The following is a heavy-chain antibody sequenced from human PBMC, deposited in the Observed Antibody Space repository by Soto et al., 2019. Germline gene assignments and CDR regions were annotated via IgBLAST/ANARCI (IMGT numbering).Heavy chain of an antibody. Sequence: GGSLRLSCAASGFTVSSNYMSWVRQAPGKGLEWVSVIYSGGSTYYADSVKGRFTISRDNSRNTLYLQMNSLRAEDTAVYYCASSYSSSFGYYWGQGTLVTVSS. V-gene: IGHV3-53*01. J-gene: IGHJ4*02. CDR3: ASSYSSSFGYY. CDR1: GFTVSSNY. D-gene: IGHD6-13*01. CDR2: IYSGGST.